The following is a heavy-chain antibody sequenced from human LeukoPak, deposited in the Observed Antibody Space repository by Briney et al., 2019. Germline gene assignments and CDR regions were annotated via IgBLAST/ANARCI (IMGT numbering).Heavy chain of an antibody. Sequence: SETLSLTCRVSGGSISNYYWSWIRQPPGKGLEWIGYSDYSGSTNYSPSLKSRVTISVDTSKKQFSLKLSSVTAADTAVYYCATWGIAVAGTFDYWGQGTLVTVST. J-gene: IGHJ4*02. CDR1: GGSISNYY. V-gene: IGHV4-59*08. CDR2: SDYSGST. CDR3: ATWGIAVAGTFDY. D-gene: IGHD6-19*01.